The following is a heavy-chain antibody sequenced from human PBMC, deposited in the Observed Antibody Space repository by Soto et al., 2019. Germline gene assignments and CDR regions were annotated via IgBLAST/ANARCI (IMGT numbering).Heavy chain of an antibody. Sequence: QVQLVQSGAEVKKSGASVKVACKASGYTFTSYDINWVRQATGQGLEWMGWMNPNSGNTGYAQKFQGRVTMTRNTSISTAYMELSSLRYEDTAVYYCARERSAARTGWFDPWGQGTLVTVSS. CDR2: MNPNSGNT. J-gene: IGHJ5*02. CDR1: GYTFTSYD. D-gene: IGHD6-13*01. CDR3: ARERSAARTGWFDP. V-gene: IGHV1-8*01.